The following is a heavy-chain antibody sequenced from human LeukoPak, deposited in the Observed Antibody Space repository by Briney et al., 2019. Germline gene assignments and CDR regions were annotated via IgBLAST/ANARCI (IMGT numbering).Heavy chain of an antibody. CDR1: GFTFNINS. CDR2: ITGSGDKT. CDR3: AKATMIRGVISLFDC. D-gene: IGHD3-10*01. V-gene: IGHV3-23*01. J-gene: IGHJ4*02. Sequence: GGSLRLSCAASGFTFNINSMTCVRQPPGNGLEWVSTITGSGDKTYYADSVKGRFTISRDNSKNTLFLQMNSLRAEDTAVYYCAKATMIRGVISLFDCWGQGTLVTVSS.